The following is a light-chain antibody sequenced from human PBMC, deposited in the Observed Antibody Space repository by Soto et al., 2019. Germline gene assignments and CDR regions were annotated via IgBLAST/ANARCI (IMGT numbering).Light chain of an antibody. V-gene: IGLV1-51*02. CDR2: EDN. CDR1: SSNIGIDY. J-gene: IGLJ2*01. CDR3: GAWDTSLSGGI. Sequence: QAVLTQPPSVSAAPGQRVTISCSGSSSNIGIDYVSWYQQLPGTAPKLLIYEDNKRPSGIPDRFSGSKSGTSATLDITGLQTGDEAGYYCGAWDTSLSGGIFGGGTKLTVL.